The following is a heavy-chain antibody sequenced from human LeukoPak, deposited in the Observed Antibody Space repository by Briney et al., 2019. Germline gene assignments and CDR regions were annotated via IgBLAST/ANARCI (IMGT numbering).Heavy chain of an antibody. CDR2: IYTCGST. V-gene: IGHV4-61*02. Sequence: SETLSLTCTVSGGSISSGSYYWSWIRQPAGKGLEWIGRIYTCGSTNYNPSLKSRVTISVDTSKNQFSLKLSSVTAADTAVYYCARDNPEAAAIWGQGTLVTVSS. CDR3: ARDNPEAAAI. J-gene: IGHJ4*02. D-gene: IGHD6-13*01. CDR1: GGSISSGSYY.